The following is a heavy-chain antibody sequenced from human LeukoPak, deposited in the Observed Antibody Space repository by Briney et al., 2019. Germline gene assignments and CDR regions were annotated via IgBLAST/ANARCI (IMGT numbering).Heavy chain of an antibody. CDR1: GFTFSSYA. V-gene: IGHV3-23*01. CDR3: AKDAIAPYYDYVWGRDYIDY. J-gene: IGHJ4*02. D-gene: IGHD3-16*01. Sequence: GGSLRLSCAASGFTFSSYAMSWVRQAPGKGLEWVSAISGSGGSTHYADSVKGRFTISRDNSKNTLYLQMNSLRAEDTAVYYCAKDAIAPYYDYVWGRDYIDYWGQGTLVTVSS. CDR2: ISGSGGST.